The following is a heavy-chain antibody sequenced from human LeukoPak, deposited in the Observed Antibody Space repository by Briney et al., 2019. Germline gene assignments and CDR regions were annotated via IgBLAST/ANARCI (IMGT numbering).Heavy chain of an antibody. CDR3: ARDGGIAAAFDY. CDR2: ISSSSSYI. D-gene: IGHD6-13*01. J-gene: IGHJ4*02. CDR1: GFTFSSYS. Sequence: TGGSLRLSCAASGFTFSSYSTNWVRQAPGKGLEWVSSISSSSSYIYYADSVKGRFTISRDNAKNSLYLQMNSLRAEDTAVYYCARDGGIAAAFDYWGQGTLVTVSS. V-gene: IGHV3-21*01.